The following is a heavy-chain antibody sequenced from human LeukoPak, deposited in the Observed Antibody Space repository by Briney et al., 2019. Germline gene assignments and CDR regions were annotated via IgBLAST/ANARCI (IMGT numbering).Heavy chain of an antibody. Sequence: ASVKVSCKASGYTFTGYYMHWVRQAPGQGLEWMGRINPNSGGTDYAQRFQGRVTMTTDMSITTAYMELNSLRSDDTAVYYCATGGGSSGYPDYWGQGTLVTVSS. CDR3: ATGGGSSGYPDY. CDR2: INPNSGGT. V-gene: IGHV1-2*06. D-gene: IGHD3-22*01. CDR1: GYTFTGYY. J-gene: IGHJ4*02.